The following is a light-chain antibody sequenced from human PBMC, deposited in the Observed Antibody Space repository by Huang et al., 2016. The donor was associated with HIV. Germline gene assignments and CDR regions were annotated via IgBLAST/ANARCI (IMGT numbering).Light chain of an antibody. CDR3: QQYENWPPEYT. Sequence: EIVLTQSPAILSVSPGERATLSCRASQNARSSFAWYQQRPGQPPRLLISGAATRGTGIPARFSGSGSGTEFTLTISSLQSEDFAVYYCQQYENWPPEYTFGQGTKLEL. CDR2: GAA. V-gene: IGKV3-15*01. J-gene: IGKJ2*01. CDR1: QNARSS.